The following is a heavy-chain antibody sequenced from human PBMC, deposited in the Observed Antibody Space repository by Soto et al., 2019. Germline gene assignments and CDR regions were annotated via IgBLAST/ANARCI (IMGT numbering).Heavy chain of an antibody. Sequence: GGSLRLSCAASGFTFSSYGMHWVRQAPGKGLEWVAVIWYDGSNKYYADSVKGRFTISRDNSKNTLYLQMNSLRAEDTAVYYCARDEGYFDWLLYYFDYWGQGTLVTVSS. CDR1: GFTFSSYG. D-gene: IGHD3-9*01. CDR2: IWYDGSNK. J-gene: IGHJ4*02. V-gene: IGHV3-33*01. CDR3: ARDEGYFDWLLYYFDY.